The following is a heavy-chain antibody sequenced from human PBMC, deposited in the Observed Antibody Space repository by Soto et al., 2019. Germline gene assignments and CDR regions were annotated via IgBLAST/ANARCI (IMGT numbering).Heavy chain of an antibody. CDR2: IYYSGST. CDR1: GGSISSCY. D-gene: IGHD3-22*01. CDR3: ARTPEGHYYYDKPYYFDY. J-gene: IGHJ4*02. V-gene: IGHV4-59*01. Sequence: SETLSLTCTVSGGSISSCYWSWIRQPPGRGLEWIGYIYYSGSTNYNPSLKSRVTISVDTSKNQFSLKLSSVTAADTAVYYCARTPEGHYYYDKPYYFDYWGQGTLVTVSS.